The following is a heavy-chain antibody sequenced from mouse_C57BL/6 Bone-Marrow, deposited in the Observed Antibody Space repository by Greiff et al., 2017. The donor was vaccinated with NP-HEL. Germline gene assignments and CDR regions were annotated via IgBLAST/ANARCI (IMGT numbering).Heavy chain of an antibody. CDR3: ARGGIDYYGSSYWYFDV. Sequence: QVQLQQSGAELGKPGASVKISCKASGYAFSSYWMNWVKQRPGKGLEWIGQSYPGDGDTNYNGKFKGKDTLTAYKSSSTAYMRLSSLTAEDSAVYFCARGGIDYYGSSYWYFDVWGTGTTVTVSS. V-gene: IGHV1-80*01. CDR1: GYAFSSYW. D-gene: IGHD1-1*01. J-gene: IGHJ1*03. CDR2: SYPGDGDT.